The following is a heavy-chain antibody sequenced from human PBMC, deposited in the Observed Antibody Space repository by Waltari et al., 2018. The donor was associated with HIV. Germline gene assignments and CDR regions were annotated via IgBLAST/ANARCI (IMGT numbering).Heavy chain of an antibody. Sequence: QVQLVESGGGVVQPGRSLRLSCTASGFTFDKYGLHWVRQAPGKGLEWVAVISYHGSLKYYADSVKGRFTISRDNSKNTLSLQMNSLRPEDTAVYYCARDTVADFYYAMDVWGQGTTVIVSS. D-gene: IGHD4-4*01. CDR3: ARDTVADFYYAMDV. J-gene: IGHJ6*02. CDR1: GFTFDKYG. V-gene: IGHV3-30*04. CDR2: ISYHGSLK.